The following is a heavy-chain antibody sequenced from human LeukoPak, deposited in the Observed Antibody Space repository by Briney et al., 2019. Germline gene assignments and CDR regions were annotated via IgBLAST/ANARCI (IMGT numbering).Heavy chain of an antibody. Sequence: GGSLRLSCAASGFTFSSYSMNWVRQAPGKGLEWVSYISSSSSTIYYADSVKGRFTISRDNAKNSLYLQMNSLRAEDTAVYYCAKDPGYGDIEFYYYYGMDVWGQGTTVTVSS. CDR2: ISSSSSTI. J-gene: IGHJ6*02. CDR3: AKDPGYGDIEFYYYYGMDV. CDR1: GFTFSSYS. V-gene: IGHV3-48*04. D-gene: IGHD4-17*01.